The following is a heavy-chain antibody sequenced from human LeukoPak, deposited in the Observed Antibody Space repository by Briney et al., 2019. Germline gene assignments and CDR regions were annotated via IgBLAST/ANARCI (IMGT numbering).Heavy chain of an antibody. J-gene: IGHJ4*02. D-gene: IGHD1-14*01. V-gene: IGHV3-23*01. CDR2: INAFGSAT. Sequence: PGGSLRLSCAASGFSFNNDAMSWVRQAPGKGLEWVSDINAFGSATYYADSVKGRFTISRDNSYNILYLQMNNLRAEDTALYYCAKEKSFTGPADGWGQGTLVTVSS. CDR3: AKEKSFTGPADG. CDR1: GFSFNNDA.